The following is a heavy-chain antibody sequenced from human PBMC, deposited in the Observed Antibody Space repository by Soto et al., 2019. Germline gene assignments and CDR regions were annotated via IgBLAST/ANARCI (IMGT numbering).Heavy chain of an antibody. CDR3: AKMEGMDPWAYSFDY. J-gene: IGHJ4*02. V-gene: IGHV3-23*01. D-gene: IGHD2-2*03. CDR1: GFTFSDFA. CDR2: IYGGGNGP. Sequence: EVQVLESGGGLVQPGGSLRLSCAATGFTFSDFAMSWVRQAPGKGLEWVSRIYGGGNGPHYADSVKGRVTISRDNFKNTLYLQMNSLRADDTAVYYCAKMEGMDPWAYSFDYWGQGTLVTVSS.